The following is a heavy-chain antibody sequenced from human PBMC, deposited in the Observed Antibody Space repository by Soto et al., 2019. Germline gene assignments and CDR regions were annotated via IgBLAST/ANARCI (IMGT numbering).Heavy chain of an antibody. V-gene: IGHV4-34*01. CDR2: IYYSGTT. J-gene: IGHJ4*02. D-gene: IGHD3-3*01. Sequence: PSETLSLTCAVYGGSFSGYYWTWIRQPPGKGPEWIGSIYYSGTTYYNPSLKSRVTISVDTSKNQFSLKLSSVTAADTAVYYCETITIFGVVPKYFDYWGQGTLVTVS. CDR1: GGSFSGYY. CDR3: ETITIFGVVPKYFDY.